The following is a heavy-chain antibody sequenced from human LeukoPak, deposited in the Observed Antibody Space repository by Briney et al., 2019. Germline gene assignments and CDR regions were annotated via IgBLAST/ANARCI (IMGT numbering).Heavy chain of an antibody. CDR3: ARVFYDSSGYYYDWFDP. J-gene: IGHJ5*02. V-gene: IGHV4-59*01. Sequence: SETLSLTCTVSGGSISSYYWSWLRQPPGKGLEWIGYIYYSGSTNYNPSLKSRVTISVDTSKNQFSLKLSSVTAADTAVYYCARVFYDSSGYYYDWFDPWGQGTLVTVSS. CDR2: IYYSGST. D-gene: IGHD3-22*01. CDR1: GGSISSYY.